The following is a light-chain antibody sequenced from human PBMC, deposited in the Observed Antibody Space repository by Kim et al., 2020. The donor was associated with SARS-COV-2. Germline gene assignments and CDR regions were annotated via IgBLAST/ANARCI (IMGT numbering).Light chain of an antibody. V-gene: IGLV2-14*03. Sequence: QSITISCTETSSDVGGYNYVSWYQQHPGKAPKLMIYDVTNRPSGVSYRFSGSKSGNTASLTISGLQAEDEADYYCSSYTSSSTVVFGGRTQLTVL. CDR1: SSDVGGYNY. CDR3: SSYTSSSTVV. J-gene: IGLJ2*01. CDR2: DVT.